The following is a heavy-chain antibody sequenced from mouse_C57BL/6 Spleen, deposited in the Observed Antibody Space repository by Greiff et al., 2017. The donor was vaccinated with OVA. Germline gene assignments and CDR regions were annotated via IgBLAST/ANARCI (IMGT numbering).Heavy chain of an antibody. CDR1: GFNIKDDY. CDR2: IDPENGDT. J-gene: IGHJ3*01. CDR3: TTNRLAY. V-gene: IGHV14-4*01. D-gene: IGHD2-4*01. Sequence: EVQLQESGAELVRPGASVKLSCTASGFNIKDDYMHWVKQRPEQGLEWIGWIDPENGDTEYASKFQGKATITADTSSNTAYLQLSSLTSEDTAVYYCTTNRLAYWGQGTLVTVSA.